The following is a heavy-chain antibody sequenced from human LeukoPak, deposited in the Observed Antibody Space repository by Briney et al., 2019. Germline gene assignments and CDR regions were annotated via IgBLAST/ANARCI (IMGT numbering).Heavy chain of an antibody. CDR3: ASGPRYYYDSSAYFDY. V-gene: IGHV4-31*03. Sequence: SETLSLTCTVSGGSISSGGYYWSWIRQHPGKGLEWFGYIYYSGSTYYNPSLKSRVTISVDTSKNQFSLKLSSVTAADTAVYYCASGPRYYYDSSAYFDYWGQGTLVTVSS. CDR1: GGSISSGGYY. J-gene: IGHJ4*02. CDR2: IYYSGST. D-gene: IGHD3-22*01.